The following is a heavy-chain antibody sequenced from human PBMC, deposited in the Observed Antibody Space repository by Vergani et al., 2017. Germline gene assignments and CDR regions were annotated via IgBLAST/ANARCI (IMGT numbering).Heavy chain of an antibody. CDR2: INHSGST. D-gene: IGHD3-10*01. CDR1: GGSFSGYY. Sequence: QVQLQQWGAGLLKPSETLSLTCAVYGGSFSGYYWSWIRQPPGKGLEWIGEINHSGSTNYNPSLKSRVTISVDTSKNQFSLKLSSVTAADTAVYYCARGRITMVRGVITGYFDHWGQGTLVTVSS. J-gene: IGHJ4*02. V-gene: IGHV4-34*01. CDR3: ARGRITMVRGVITGYFDH.